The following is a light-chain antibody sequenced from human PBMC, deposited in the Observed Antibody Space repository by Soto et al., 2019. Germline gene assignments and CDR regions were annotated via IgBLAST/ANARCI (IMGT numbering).Light chain of an antibody. CDR3: HQYGTPQRT. V-gene: IGKV3-20*01. Sequence: EIVLTQSPGTLSLSPGERGTLSCRASQSVISSYLAWYQQKPGQPPRLLIYGTSSRATGIPDRFSGSGSGTDFTLTISRLEPEDFAVYYCHQYGTPQRTFGQGTKVEIK. CDR1: QSVISSY. J-gene: IGKJ1*01. CDR2: GTS.